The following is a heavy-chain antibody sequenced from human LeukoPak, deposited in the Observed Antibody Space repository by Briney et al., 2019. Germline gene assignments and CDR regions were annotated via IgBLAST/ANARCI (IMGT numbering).Heavy chain of an antibody. CDR1: GGSISNYY. CDR3: ARGMGIAAPGTRD. CDR2: IYYSGST. V-gene: IGHV4-39*01. Sequence: PSETLSLTCTVSGGSISNYYWGWIRQPPGKGLEWIGSIYYSGSTYYNPSLKSRVTISVDTSKNQFSLKLSSVTAADTAVYYCARGMGIAAPGTRDWGQGTLVTVSS. D-gene: IGHD6-13*01. J-gene: IGHJ4*02.